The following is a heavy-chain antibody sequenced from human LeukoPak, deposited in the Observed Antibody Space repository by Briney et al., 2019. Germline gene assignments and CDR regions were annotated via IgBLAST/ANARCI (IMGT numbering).Heavy chain of an antibody. CDR3: ARAQMGSGWDT. CDR2: INHSGST. J-gene: IGHJ5*02. CDR1: GGSFSGYY. D-gene: IGHD6-19*01. V-gene: IGHV4-34*01. Sequence: PSETLSLTCAVYGGSFSGYYWSWIRQPPGKGLEWIGEINHSGSTNYNPSLKSRVTISVDTSKNQFSLKLSSVTAADTAVYYCARAQMGSGWDTWGQGTLVTVSS.